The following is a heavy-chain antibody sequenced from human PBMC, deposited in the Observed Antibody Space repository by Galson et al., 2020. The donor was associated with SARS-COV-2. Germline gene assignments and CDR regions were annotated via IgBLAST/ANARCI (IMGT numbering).Heavy chain of an antibody. CDR1: GGSISSYY. D-gene: IGHD3-10*01. CDR3: ARESRVGTMVRGVIITHAFDI. J-gene: IGHJ3*02. Sequence: ETSETLSLTCTVSGGSISSYYWSWIRQPPGKGLEWIGYIYYSGSTNYNPSLKSRVTISVDTSKNQFSLKLSSVTAADTAVYYCARESRVGTMVRGVIITHAFDIWGQGTMVTVSS. V-gene: IGHV4-59*01. CDR2: IYYSGST.